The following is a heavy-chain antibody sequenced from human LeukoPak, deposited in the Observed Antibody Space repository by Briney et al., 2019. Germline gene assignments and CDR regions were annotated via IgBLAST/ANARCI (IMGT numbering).Heavy chain of an antibody. D-gene: IGHD6-13*01. CDR2: ISAYNGNT. Sequence: SSVKVSRKASGYTFTSYGISWVRQAPGQGLEWMGWISAYNGNTNYAQKLQGRVTMTTDTSTSTAYMELRSLRSDDTAVYYCARGLAAAGTDGAFDIWGQGTMVTVSS. CDR3: ARGLAAAGTDGAFDI. CDR1: GYTFTSYG. V-gene: IGHV1-18*01. J-gene: IGHJ3*02.